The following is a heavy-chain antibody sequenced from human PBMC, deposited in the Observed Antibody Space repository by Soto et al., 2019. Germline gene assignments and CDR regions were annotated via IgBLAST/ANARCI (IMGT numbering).Heavy chain of an antibody. CDR3: AKDPKSVVTAARYYYYYGMDV. J-gene: IGHJ6*02. V-gene: IGHV3-23*01. CDR1: GFTFGSYA. CDR2: ISGNGGST. D-gene: IGHD2-21*02. Sequence: GGSLILSCAASGFTFGSYAMSWVRQAPGKGLEWVSAISGNGGSTYYADSVKGRFTISRDNSKNTLYLQMNSLRAEDTAVYYCAKDPKSVVTAARYYYYYGMDVWGQGTTVTVSS.